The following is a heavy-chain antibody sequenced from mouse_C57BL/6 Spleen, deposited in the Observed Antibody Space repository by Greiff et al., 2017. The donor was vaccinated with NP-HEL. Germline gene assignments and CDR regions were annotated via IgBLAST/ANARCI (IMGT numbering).Heavy chain of an antibody. Sequence: QVQLQQSGAELVKPGASVKLSCKASGYTFTSYWMQWVKQRPGQGLEWIGEIDPSDSYTNYNQKFTGKATLTVDTSSSTAYMQLSSLTSEDSAVYYCARYSNYGYYFDYWGKGTTLTVSS. CDR2: IDPSDSYT. J-gene: IGHJ2*01. D-gene: IGHD2-5*01. V-gene: IGHV1-50*01. CDR1: GYTFTSYW. CDR3: ARYSNYGYYFDY.